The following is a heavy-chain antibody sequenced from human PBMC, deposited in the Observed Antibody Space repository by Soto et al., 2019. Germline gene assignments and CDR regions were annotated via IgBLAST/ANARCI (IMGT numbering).Heavy chain of an antibody. V-gene: IGHV4-59*08. CDR2: IYYSGST. CDR3: ARGQVVAAQH. D-gene: IGHD2-15*01. J-gene: IGHJ4*02. CDR1: GGTISSWY. Sequence: SETLSLTCTVSGGTISSWYWSWIRQPPWKGLEWIGYIYYSGSTNCNPSLKSRVTISVDTSKNQFSLKLSSVTAADTAVYYCARGQVVAAQHWGQGTLVTVSS.